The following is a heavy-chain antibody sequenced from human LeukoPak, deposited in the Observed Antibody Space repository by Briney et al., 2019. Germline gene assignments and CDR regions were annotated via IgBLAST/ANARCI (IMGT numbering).Heavy chain of an antibody. Sequence: ASVKVSCKASGYTFTSYYMHWVRQAPGQGLEWMGIINPSGGSTSYAQKFQGRGTMTRDTSTSTGYMALSSLRSEDTAVYYCASSYCGGACSDAEYFQHWAQGTLVPVPS. CDR2: INPSGGST. CDR3: ASSYCGGACSDAEYFQH. CDR1: GYTFTSYY. V-gene: IGHV1-46*01. J-gene: IGHJ1*01. D-gene: IGHD2-21*02.